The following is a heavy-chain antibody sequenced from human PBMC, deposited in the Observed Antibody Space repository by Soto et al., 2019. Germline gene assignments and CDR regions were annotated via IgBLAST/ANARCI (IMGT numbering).Heavy chain of an antibody. Sequence: SETLSLTCAVYGGSFSGYYWSWIRQPPGKGLEWIGEINHSGSTNYNPSLKSRVTISVDTSKNQFSLKLSSVTAADTAVYYCARGLSIVVVVVAYNWFDPWGQGTLVTVSS. D-gene: IGHD2-15*01. CDR3: ARGLSIVVVVVAYNWFDP. CDR2: INHSGST. V-gene: IGHV4-34*01. CDR1: GGSFSGYY. J-gene: IGHJ5*02.